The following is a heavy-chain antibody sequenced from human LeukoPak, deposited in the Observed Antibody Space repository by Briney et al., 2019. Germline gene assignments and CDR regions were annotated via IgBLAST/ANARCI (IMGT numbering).Heavy chain of an antibody. CDR2: IRGGST. CDR3: AKAHGASAFDY. Sequence: GGSLRLSCAASGFTFSTYALSWVRQAPGKGLEWVSAIRGGSTWYADSVEGRFTISRDDSKNTLFLQMNGLRAEDTAVYHCAKAHGASAFDYWGQGTLVTVSS. D-gene: IGHD4/OR15-4a*01. V-gene: IGHV3-23*01. J-gene: IGHJ4*02. CDR1: GFTFSTYA.